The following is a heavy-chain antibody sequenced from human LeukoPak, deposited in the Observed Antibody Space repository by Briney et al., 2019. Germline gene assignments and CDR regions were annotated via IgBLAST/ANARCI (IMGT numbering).Heavy chain of an antibody. CDR1: GFTFSYFW. CDR3: ARDNVGATPFDY. V-gene: IGHV3-7*05. Sequence: PGGSLRLSCAASGFTFSYFWMSWVRQAPGKGLDWVANINLDGTERHYVDSVKGRFTISRDNARKSLYLQMNSLRDEDTAVYYCARDNVGATPFDYWGQGTLVTVSS. CDR2: INLDGTER. J-gene: IGHJ4*02. D-gene: IGHD1-26*01.